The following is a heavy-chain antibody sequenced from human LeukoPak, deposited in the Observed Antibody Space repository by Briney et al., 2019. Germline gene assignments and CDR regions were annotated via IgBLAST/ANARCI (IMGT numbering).Heavy chain of an antibody. J-gene: IGHJ5*02. D-gene: IGHD3-22*01. Sequence: SETLSLTCTVSGYSISNGYYWSWIRQPPGKGLEWIGYIYYSGSTNYNPSLKSRVTISVDTSKNQFSLKLSSVTAADTAVYYCARAKFYYDSSGYSCWFDPWGQGTLVTVSS. V-gene: IGHV4-59*01. CDR3: ARAKFYYDSSGYSCWFDP. CDR2: IYYSGST. CDR1: GYSISNGYY.